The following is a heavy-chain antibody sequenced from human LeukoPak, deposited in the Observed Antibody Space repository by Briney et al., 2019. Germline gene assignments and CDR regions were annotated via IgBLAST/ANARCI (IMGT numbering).Heavy chain of an antibody. J-gene: IGHJ4*02. V-gene: IGHV3-9*01. Sequence: GGSLKLSCVASGFSFSASAIHWVRQAPGKGLEWVSGISWNSGSIGYADSVKGRFTISRDNAKNSLYLQTNSLRAEDTAVYYCARDWLLVGEDYWGQGTLVTVSS. CDR3: ARDWLLVGEDY. CDR1: GFSFSASA. D-gene: IGHD1-26*01. CDR2: ISWNSGSI.